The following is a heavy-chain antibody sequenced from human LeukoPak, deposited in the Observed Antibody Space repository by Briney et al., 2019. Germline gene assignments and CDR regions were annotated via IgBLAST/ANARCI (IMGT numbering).Heavy chain of an antibody. CDR2: INHSGST. CDR1: GGSISSYY. CDR3: ARLTTVND. Sequence: SETLSLTCTVSGGSISSYYWSWIRQPPGKGLEWIGEINHSGSTNYNPSLKSRVTISVDTSKNQFSLKLSSVTAADTAVYYCARLTTVNDWGQGTLVTVSS. V-gene: IGHV4-34*01. D-gene: IGHD4-17*01. J-gene: IGHJ4*02.